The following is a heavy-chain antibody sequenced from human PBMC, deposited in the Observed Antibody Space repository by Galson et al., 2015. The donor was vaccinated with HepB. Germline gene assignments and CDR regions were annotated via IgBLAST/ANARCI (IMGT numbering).Heavy chain of an antibody. CDR3: ARGGSLFNSPFDY. J-gene: IGHJ4*02. CDR1: GGTFSSYA. V-gene: IGHV1-69*13. Sequence: SVKVSCKASGGTFSSYAISWVRQAPGQGLEWMGGIIPIFSTANYAQKFQGRVTITADESTSTAYMELSSLRSEDTAVYYCARGGSLFNSPFDYWGQGTLVTVSS. D-gene: IGHD2-21*01. CDR2: IIPIFSTA.